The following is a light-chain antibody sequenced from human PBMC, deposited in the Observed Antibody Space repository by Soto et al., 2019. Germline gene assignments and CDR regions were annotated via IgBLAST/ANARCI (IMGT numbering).Light chain of an antibody. Sequence: DIQMTQSPSSLSASVGYRVTITCRASQGISTYLNWYQEKPGKAPELLISAASSLQRGVPSRFSGSGSETVFTLTISSLQPEDFATYSCQQSSSTTWTFGQGTKGDIK. CDR3: QQSSSTTWT. CDR2: AAS. CDR1: QGISTY. V-gene: IGKV1-39*01. J-gene: IGKJ1*01.